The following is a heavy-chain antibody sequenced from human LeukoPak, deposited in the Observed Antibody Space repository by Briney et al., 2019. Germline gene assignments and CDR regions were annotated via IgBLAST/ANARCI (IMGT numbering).Heavy chain of an antibody. J-gene: IGHJ4*02. CDR1: GGSISSYY. Sequence: SETLSLTCTTSGGSISSYYWSWIRQPPGKGLEWIGYVYYSGSTYYNPSLKSRVTISVDTSKNQFSLKLSSVTAADTAVYYCASHDYGDSRVDYWGQGTLVTVSS. CDR3: ASHDYGDSRVDY. CDR2: VYYSGST. V-gene: IGHV4-59*08. D-gene: IGHD4-17*01.